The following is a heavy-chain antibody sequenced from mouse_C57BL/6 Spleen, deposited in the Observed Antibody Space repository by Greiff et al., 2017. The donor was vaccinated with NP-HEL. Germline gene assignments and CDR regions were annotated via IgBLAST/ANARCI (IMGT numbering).Heavy chain of an antibody. CDR3: AREGLRQRGAMDY. CDR1: GFTFSDYY. V-gene: IGHV5-16*01. CDR2: INYDGSST. J-gene: IGHJ4*01. D-gene: IGHD2-4*01. Sequence: EVMLVESEGGLVQPGSSMKLSCTASGFTFSDYYMAWVRQVPEKGLEWVANINYDGSSTYYLDSLKSRFIISRDNAKNILYLQMSSLKSEDTATYYCAREGLRQRGAMDYWGQGTSVTVSS.